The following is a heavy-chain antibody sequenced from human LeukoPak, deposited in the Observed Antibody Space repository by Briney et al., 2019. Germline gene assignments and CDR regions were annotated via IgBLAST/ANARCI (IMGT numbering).Heavy chain of an antibody. V-gene: IGHV3-23*01. CDR1: GFTFSSYA. CDR2: ISAGGDMT. J-gene: IGHJ4*02. Sequence: GGSLRLSCAASGFTFSSYAMTWVRQAPGKELEWVSSISAGGDMTYYADSVKGRFTISRDNSKNTLYLQMNSLRPEDTAVYYCASRNRAWHQFDYWGQGTLVTVSS. CDR3: ASRNRAWHQFDY. D-gene: IGHD1-14*01.